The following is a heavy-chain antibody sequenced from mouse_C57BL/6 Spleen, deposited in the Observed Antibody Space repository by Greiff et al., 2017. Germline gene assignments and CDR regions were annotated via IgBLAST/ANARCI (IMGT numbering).Heavy chain of an antibody. CDR1: GYTFTSYW. V-gene: IGHV1-72*01. Sequence: QVQLQQPGAELVKPGASVKLSCKASGYTFTSYWMHWVKQRPGRGLEWIGRIDPNSGGTKYNEKFKSKATLTVDKPSSTAYMQLSSLTSEDSAVYYCARSIPNYYGSSYPYDFDYWGQGTTLTVSS. D-gene: IGHD1-1*01. J-gene: IGHJ2*01. CDR3: ARSIPNYYGSSYPYDFDY. CDR2: IDPNSGGT.